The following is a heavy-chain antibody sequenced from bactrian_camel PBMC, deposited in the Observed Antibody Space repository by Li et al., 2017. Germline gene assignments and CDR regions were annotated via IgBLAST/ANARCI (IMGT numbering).Heavy chain of an antibody. D-gene: IGHD1*01. CDR3: AAGLAIGVITYCQYKY. Sequence: HVQLVESGGGLVQPGGSVRLSCLASGYTVTAYCMGWVRQAPGKEREWVATIVGTKITSYADSVKGRFNISKDDAKKTLYLHMNSLKPEDTAMYYCAAGLAIGVITYCQYKYWGQGTQVTVS. CDR1: GYTVTAYC. CDR2: TIVGTKIT. V-gene: IGHV3S1*01. J-gene: IGHJ4*01.